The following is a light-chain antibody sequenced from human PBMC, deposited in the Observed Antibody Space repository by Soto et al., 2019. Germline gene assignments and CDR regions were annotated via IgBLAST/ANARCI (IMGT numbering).Light chain of an antibody. J-gene: IGKJ4*02. CDR2: WAS. CDR3: QQYYTTPLT. Sequence: DVVMTQSPDSLAVSLGERATINCKSGRTLLYSSDNKSYLAWYQQKPGQPPKLLIYWASTRESGVPDRFSGSGSGTDFNPTISSQQSEDVAVYYCQQYYTTPLTFGGGTKVEIK. V-gene: IGKV4-1*01. CDR1: RTLLYSSDNKSY.